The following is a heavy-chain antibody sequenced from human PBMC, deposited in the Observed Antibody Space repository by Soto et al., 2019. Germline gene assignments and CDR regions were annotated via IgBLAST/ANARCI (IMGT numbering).Heavy chain of an antibody. CDR2: INGDGSTT. CDR3: ARERGGYGDYRVDAFNY. D-gene: IGHD4-17*01. V-gene: IGHV3-74*01. J-gene: IGHJ4*02. Sequence: EVQLVESGGGLAQPGGSLRLSCAASGFTFSTYWMHWVRQAPGKGLVWVSRINGDGSTTNYADTVKDRFTISRDNAKSTLFLQMNSRRAEDTAVYYCARERGGYGDYRVDAFNYWGQGTLVTVSS. CDR1: GFTFSTYW.